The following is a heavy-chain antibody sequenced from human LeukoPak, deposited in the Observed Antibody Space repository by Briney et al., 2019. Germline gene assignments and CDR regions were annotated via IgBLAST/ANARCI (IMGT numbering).Heavy chain of an antibody. CDR2: TNEDGSEK. V-gene: IGHV3-7*04. CDR3: ARGQLDY. CDR1: GFIFSNYR. Sequence: PGGSLRLSCVASGFIFSNYRMAWVRQAPGKGLEWVANTNEDGSEKYYVDSVKGRFTISRDNAKNSLYLQMNSLRAEDTAVYYCARGQLDYWGQGTLVTVSA. J-gene: IGHJ4*02.